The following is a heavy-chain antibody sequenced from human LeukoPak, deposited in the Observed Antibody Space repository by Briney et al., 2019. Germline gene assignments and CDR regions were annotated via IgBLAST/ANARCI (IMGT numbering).Heavy chain of an antibody. Sequence: PSETLSLTCTVSGDSISTYYWSWIRQPAGKGLEWLGRIHSSGSSNYNPSLKGRVTMSVDTSKNQFSLKLSSVTAADTAVYYCARQQSYSGSYGWFDPWGQGTLVTVSS. CDR1: GDSISTYY. J-gene: IGHJ5*02. D-gene: IGHD1-26*01. CDR2: IHSSGSS. V-gene: IGHV4-4*07. CDR3: ARQQSYSGSYGWFDP.